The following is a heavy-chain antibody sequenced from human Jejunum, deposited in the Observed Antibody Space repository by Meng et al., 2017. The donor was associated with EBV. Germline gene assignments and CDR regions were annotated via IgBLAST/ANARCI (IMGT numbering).Heavy chain of an antibody. CDR1: GGAVSTASYY. CDR3: ARVVDYYERSGYPDF. V-gene: IGHV4-61*01. D-gene: IGHD3-22*01. Sequence: VQLEESGRGMVKTLGTLSLTCTVFGGAVSTASYYWSWIRQSPGTGLEWIGYIYYSGNTNYTPSLKSRANITVDTSKNQFSLKLSYVTAADTAVYYCARVVDYYERSGYPDFWGQGTLVTVSS. CDR2: IYYSGNT. J-gene: IGHJ4*02.